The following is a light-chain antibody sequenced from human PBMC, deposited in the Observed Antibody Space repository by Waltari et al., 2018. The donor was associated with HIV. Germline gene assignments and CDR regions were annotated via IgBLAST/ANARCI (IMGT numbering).Light chain of an antibody. V-gene: IGKV1D-12*01. J-gene: IGKJ4*01. CDR2: AAS. Sequence: DIQMTQSPSSVSASVGDRVTITCRASQGMSSWLAWYQQKPGKAPKLLIYAASSLQSGVPSRVSGSGSGTDFTVTISSLQAEDFAAYYCQQANSFPCTFGGGTKVEIK. CDR1: QGMSSW. CDR3: QQANSFPCT.